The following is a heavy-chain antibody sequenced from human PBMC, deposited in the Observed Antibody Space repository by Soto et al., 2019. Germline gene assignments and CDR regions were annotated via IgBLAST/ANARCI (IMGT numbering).Heavy chain of an antibody. CDR2: ISGSGGST. J-gene: IGHJ4*02. CDR3: AKDSRRFLEWLLCGFFDY. CDR1: GFTFSSYA. V-gene: IGHV3-23*01. Sequence: GGSLRLSCAASGFTFSSYAMSWVRQAPGKRLEWVSAISGSGGSTYYADSVKGRFTISRGNSKNTLYLQMNSLRAEDTAVYYYAKDSRRFLEWLLCGFFDYCGQGALVTVSS. D-gene: IGHD3-3*01.